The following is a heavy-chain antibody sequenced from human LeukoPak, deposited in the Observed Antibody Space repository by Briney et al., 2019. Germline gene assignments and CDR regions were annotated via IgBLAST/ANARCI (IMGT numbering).Heavy chain of an antibody. CDR3: ARDLRTFYRDSNISP. CDR1: GFTFSAYA. V-gene: IGHV3-23*01. Sequence: GGSLRLSCATSGFTFSAYAMSWVRQTPGMGLEWVCAIGGGGTSTFYADSVKGRFTISRDNSKNTLYLQMNSLRAEDSAIYYCARDLRTFYRDSNISPWGQGTLVTVSS. CDR2: IGGGGTST. J-gene: IGHJ5*02. D-gene: IGHD3-22*01.